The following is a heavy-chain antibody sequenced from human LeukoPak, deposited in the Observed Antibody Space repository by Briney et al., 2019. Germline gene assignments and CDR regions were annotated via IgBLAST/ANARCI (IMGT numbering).Heavy chain of an antibody. J-gene: IGHJ6*03. V-gene: IGHV4-4*02. CDR1: GGSISSSNW. CDR2: IYHSGST. CDR3: ARTSSSFPYYYYYMDV. D-gene: IGHD6-13*01. Sequence: SGTLSLTCAVSGGSISSSNWWSWVRQPPGKGLEWIGEIYHSGSTYYNPSLKSRVTISVDTSKNQFSLKLSSVTAADTAVYYCARTSSSFPYYYYYMDVWGKGTTVTVSS.